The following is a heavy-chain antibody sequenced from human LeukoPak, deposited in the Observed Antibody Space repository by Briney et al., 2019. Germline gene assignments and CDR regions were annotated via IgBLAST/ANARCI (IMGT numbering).Heavy chain of an antibody. CDR1: GYTFTTYD. CDR2: MNPNSGNT. V-gene: IGHV1-8*01. J-gene: IGHJ4*02. CDR3: ARRNTAMVAGLDY. Sequence: ASVKVSCKASGYTFTTYDINWVRQATGQGLEWMGWMNPNSGNTGYAQKFQGRVTMTRDTSISTAFMELSGLRSEDTAVYFCARRNTAMVAGLDYWGQGSLVTVSS. D-gene: IGHD5-18*01.